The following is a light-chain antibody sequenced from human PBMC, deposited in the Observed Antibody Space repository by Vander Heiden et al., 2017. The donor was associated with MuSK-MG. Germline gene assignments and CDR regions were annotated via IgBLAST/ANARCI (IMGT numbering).Light chain of an antibody. CDR3: SAYTNADTVL. V-gene: IGLV2-14*01. Sequence: SALTQPAPVSASPGQSITISCTGTSNDVGGWKYVSWYQQHPGKAPKLILFEVSNRPSGISSRFSGSKSGNTASLTISGLQPEDEADYYCSAYTNADTVLFGGGTKVTVL. J-gene: IGLJ2*01. CDR1: SNDVGGWKY. CDR2: EVS.